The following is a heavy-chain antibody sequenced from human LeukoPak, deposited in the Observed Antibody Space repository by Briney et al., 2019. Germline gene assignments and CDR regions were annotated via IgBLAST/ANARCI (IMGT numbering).Heavy chain of an antibody. Sequence: ASVKVSCKASGYTFTSYYMHWVRQAPGQGLEWMGIINPSGGSTNYAQKLQGRVTMTTDTSTSTAYMELRSLRSDDTAVYYCARREGSGYEASFDYWGQGTLVTVSS. CDR2: INPSGGST. CDR3: ARREGSGYEASFDY. V-gene: IGHV1-46*01. D-gene: IGHD5-12*01. J-gene: IGHJ4*02. CDR1: GYTFTSYY.